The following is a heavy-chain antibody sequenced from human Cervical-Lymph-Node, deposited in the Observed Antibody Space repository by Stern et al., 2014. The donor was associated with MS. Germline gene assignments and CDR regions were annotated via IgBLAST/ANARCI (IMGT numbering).Heavy chain of an antibody. D-gene: IGHD5-24*01. V-gene: IGHV5-51*01. CDR1: RDSFTHSW. CDR3: ARHHGHSPTPFDS. CDR2: IFPADSDT. Sequence: EVQLEESGSEVKKPGESLKISCKASRDSFTHSWIGWVRQMPGKGLEWMGIIFPADSDTKYSPSFEGQVTFSVARSTSTAYLQWSSLKASDTAIYYCARHHGHSPTPFDSWGQGTRVTVSS. J-gene: IGHJ4*02.